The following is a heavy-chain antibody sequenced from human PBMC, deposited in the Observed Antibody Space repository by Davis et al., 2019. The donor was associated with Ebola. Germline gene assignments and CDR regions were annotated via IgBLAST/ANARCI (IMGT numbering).Heavy chain of an antibody. CDR2: ISYDGSNK. Sequence: SLTLSCVVSGFTFRTYSMHWVRQAPRKGLERVALISYDGSNKYYADSVKGRFTISRDNSKNTLYLQMNSLRAEDTAVYYCASPYLAKSAAATSRVDYWGQGTLVTVSS. J-gene: IGHJ4*02. V-gene: IGHV3-30-3*01. CDR1: GFTFRTYS. D-gene: IGHD2-15*01. CDR3: ASPYLAKSAAATSRVDY.